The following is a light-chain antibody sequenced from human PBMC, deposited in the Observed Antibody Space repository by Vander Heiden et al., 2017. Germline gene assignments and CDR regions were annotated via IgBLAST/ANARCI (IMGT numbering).Light chain of an antibody. CDR1: ASPTNH. V-gene: IGLV3-10*01. Sequence: SHELTQPSSVSVSPGQSARITCPGDASPTNHAYWYQQKSGQAPVLVICEDNKRPYGIPGRFSGSSTGTMATLTIRGAQVEDEADYYCYTTDSSGNHRVFDGGTKLTVL. CDR2: EDN. CDR3: YTTDSSGNHRV. J-gene: IGLJ2*01.